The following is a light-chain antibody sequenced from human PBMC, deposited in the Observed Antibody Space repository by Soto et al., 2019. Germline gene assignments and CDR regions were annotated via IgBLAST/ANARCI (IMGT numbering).Light chain of an antibody. CDR3: SSYTSSSTRV. Sequence: QSALTQPASVSGSPGQSITISCTGTSSDVGGYNYVSWYHQHPGKAPKLMMYEVSTRPSGVSNRFSGSKSGNPASLTISGLQAEDEADYYCSSYTSSSTRVFGTGTKVTVL. J-gene: IGLJ1*01. CDR2: EVS. CDR1: SSDVGGYNY. V-gene: IGLV2-14*01.